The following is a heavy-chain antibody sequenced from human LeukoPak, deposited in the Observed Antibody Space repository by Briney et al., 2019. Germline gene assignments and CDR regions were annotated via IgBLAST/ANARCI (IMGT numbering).Heavy chain of an antibody. Sequence: SETLSLTCAVYGGSFSGYYWRWIRQPPGKGLEWIGEINHSGSTNYNPSLKSRVTISVDTSKNQFSLKLSSVTAADTAVYYCARGSTVVPAASTTYGMDVWGKGTTVTVSS. CDR3: ARGSTVVPAASTTYGMDV. D-gene: IGHD2-2*01. V-gene: IGHV4-34*01. CDR1: GGSFSGYY. J-gene: IGHJ6*04. CDR2: INHSGST.